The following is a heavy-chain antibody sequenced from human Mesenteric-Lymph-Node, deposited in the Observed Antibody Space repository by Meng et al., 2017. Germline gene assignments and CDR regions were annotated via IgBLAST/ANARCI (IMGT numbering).Heavy chain of an antibody. Sequence: GGSLRLSCAASGFTFDDYAMHWVRQAPGKGLEWVSGISWNSGSIGYADSVKGRFTISRDNAKNTLYLQMNSLGADDTAVYYCARDLGWVLFDYWGQGALVTVSS. CDR2: ISWNSGSI. CDR3: ARDLGWVLFDY. V-gene: IGHV3-9*01. J-gene: IGHJ4*02. CDR1: GFTFDDYA. D-gene: IGHD2-21*01.